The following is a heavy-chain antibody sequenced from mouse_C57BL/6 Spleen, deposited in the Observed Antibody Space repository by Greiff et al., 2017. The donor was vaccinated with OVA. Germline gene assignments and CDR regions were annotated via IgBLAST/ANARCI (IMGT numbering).Heavy chain of an antibody. CDR2: INPNNGGT. CDR1: GYTFTDYN. Sequence: EVQRVESGPELVKPGASVKMSCKASGYTFTDYNMHWVKQSHGKSLEWIGYINPNNGGTSYNQKFKGKATLTVNKSSSTAYMELRSLTSEDSAVYYCANYGSRGGNFDYWGQGTTLTVSS. J-gene: IGHJ2*01. CDR3: ANYGSRGGNFDY. D-gene: IGHD1-1*01. V-gene: IGHV1-22*01.